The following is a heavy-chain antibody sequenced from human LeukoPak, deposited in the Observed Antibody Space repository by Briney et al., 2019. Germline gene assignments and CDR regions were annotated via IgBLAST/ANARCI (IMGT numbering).Heavy chain of an antibody. V-gene: IGHV1-69*01. D-gene: IGHD3-10*01. J-gene: IGHJ4*02. CDR1: GGTFSSYA. Sequence: ASVKVSCTASGGTFSSYAFSWVRQAPGQGLEWMGGIIPIVGTTNYAQKFQGRVTITADESTSTAYMELSSLRSEDTAVYYCARDGGSGSYYGIDYWGQGTLVTVSS. CDR2: IIPIVGTT. CDR3: ARDGGSGSYYGIDY.